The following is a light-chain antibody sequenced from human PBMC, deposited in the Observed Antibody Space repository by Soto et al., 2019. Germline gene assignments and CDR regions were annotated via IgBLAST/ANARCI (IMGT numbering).Light chain of an antibody. J-gene: IGKJ5*01. CDR1: QTISTY. CDR2: AAS. CDR3: QQSYSSPVT. Sequence: DIQMTQSPSSLSASVGDRVTITWLTSQTISTYLNWYQQKPGKAPKLLIYAASSLRSGVPSRFSGSGSGTDFTLTISSLQPEDFATYYCQQSYSSPVTFGQGTRLEIK. V-gene: IGKV1-39*01.